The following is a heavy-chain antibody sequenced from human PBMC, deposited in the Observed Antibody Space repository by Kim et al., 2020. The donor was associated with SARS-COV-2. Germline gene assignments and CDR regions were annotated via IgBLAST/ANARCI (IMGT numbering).Heavy chain of an antibody. CDR1: GGSFSGYY. CDR2: INHSGST. V-gene: IGHV4-34*01. D-gene: IGHD3-22*01. CDR3: AGFKEEVSMIVVVITAVSSYLDS. J-gene: IGHJ4*02. Sequence: SETLSLTCAVYGGSFSGYYWSWIRQPPGKGLEWIGEINHSGSTNYNPSLKSRVTISVDTSKNQFTLKLSSVTAADTAVYYCAGFKEEVSMIVVVITAVSSYLDSWGQGTLVTVSS.